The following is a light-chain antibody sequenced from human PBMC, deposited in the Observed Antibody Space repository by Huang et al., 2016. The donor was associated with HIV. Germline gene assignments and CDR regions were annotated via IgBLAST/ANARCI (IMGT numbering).Light chain of an antibody. Sequence: DIQLTQSPSSLSASVGDRVTITCQASQDISNYLSWYQKIPGKAPKLLLYDASNLQSGGPARCSGSASGTDFSFTISSLQSEDIATYYCQQYDNFPYTFGQGTKLVMK. CDR2: DAS. CDR1: QDISNY. J-gene: IGKJ2*01. V-gene: IGKV1-33*01. CDR3: QQYDNFPYT.